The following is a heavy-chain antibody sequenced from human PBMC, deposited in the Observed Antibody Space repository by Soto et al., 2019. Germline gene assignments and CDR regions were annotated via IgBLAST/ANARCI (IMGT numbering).Heavy chain of an antibody. D-gene: IGHD5-12*01. J-gene: IGHJ4*02. CDR1: GGSISSGGYS. CDR3: AAGGGLPRYY. CDR2: IYHRGST. Sequence: QLQLQESGSGLVKPSQTLSLTCAVSGGSISSGGYSWSWIRQPPGKGLEWIGYIYHRGSTYYNPSLKSRVTVSVDRSKNQFSLKLSSVTAAGTAVYYCAAGGGLPRYYWGQGTLVTVSS. V-gene: IGHV4-30-2*01.